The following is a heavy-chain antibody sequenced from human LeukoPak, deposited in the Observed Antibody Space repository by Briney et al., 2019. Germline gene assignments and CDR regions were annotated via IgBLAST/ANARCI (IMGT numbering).Heavy chain of an antibody. J-gene: IGHJ4*02. CDR1: GGSISSYY. V-gene: IGHV4-59*08. CDR2: IYYSGST. Sequence: PSETLSLTCTVSGGSISSYYWSWIRQPPGKGLEWIGYIYYSGSTNYNPSLKSRVTISEDTSKNQFSLKLSSVTAADTAVYHCASLRERSYYARGFDYWGRGTLVTVSS. CDR3: ASLRERSYYARGFDY. D-gene: IGHD1-26*01.